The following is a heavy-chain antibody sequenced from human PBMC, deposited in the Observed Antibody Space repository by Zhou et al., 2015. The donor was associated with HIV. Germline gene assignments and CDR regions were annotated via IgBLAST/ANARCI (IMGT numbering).Heavy chain of an antibody. V-gene: IGHV1-69*02. D-gene: IGHD2-2*01. CDR1: GGTFSSYT. CDR3: ARGGAGVVPARFDY. CDR2: IIPILGIA. Sequence: QLVQSGAEVKKPGSSVKVSCKASGGTFSSYTISWVRQAPGQGLEWMGRIIPILGIANYAQKFQGRVTITADKSTSTAYMELSSLRSEDTAVYYCARGGAGVVPARFDYWGQGTLVTVSS. J-gene: IGHJ4*02.